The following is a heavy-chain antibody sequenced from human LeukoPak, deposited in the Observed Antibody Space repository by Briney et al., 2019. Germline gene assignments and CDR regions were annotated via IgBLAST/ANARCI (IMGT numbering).Heavy chain of an antibody. CDR2: IWYDGSNK. Sequence: PGRSLRLSCAASGFTFSSYGMHWVRQAPGKGLEWVAVIWYDGSNKYYADSVKGRFTISRDNSKNTLYLQMNSLRAEDTAVYYCAKEARRDGYDLRYFDYWGQGTLVTVSS. V-gene: IGHV3-33*06. CDR1: GFTFSSYG. CDR3: AKEARRDGYDLRYFDY. D-gene: IGHD5-24*01. J-gene: IGHJ4*02.